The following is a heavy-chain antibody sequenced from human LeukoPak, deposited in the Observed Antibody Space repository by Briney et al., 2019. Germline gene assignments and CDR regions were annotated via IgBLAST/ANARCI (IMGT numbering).Heavy chain of an antibody. CDR3: ARSGRGVDSFYFYMDV. V-gene: IGHV3-21*01. CDR1: GFTFSSYS. Sequence: GGSLRLSCAASGFTFSSYSMNWVRQAPGKGLEWVSSISSSSYIYYADSVKGRFTISRDNAKNSLYLQMNSLRAEDTAVYYCARSGRGVDSFYFYMDVWGKGPRSPSP. J-gene: IGHJ6*03. D-gene: IGHD3-10*01. CDR2: ISSSSYI.